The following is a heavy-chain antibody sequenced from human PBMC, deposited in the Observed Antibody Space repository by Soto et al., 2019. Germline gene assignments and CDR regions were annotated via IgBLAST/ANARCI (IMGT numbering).Heavy chain of an antibody. V-gene: IGHV4-59*01. Sequence: SETLSLTCTVSGGSISSYYWSWIRQPPGKGLEWIGYIYYSGSTNYNPSLKSRVTISVDTSKNQFSLQLSSVTAADTAVYYCARAWGLGEQDYDYVWGSYRSEYYYYGMDVWGQGTTVTVSS. J-gene: IGHJ6*02. CDR1: GGSISSYY. CDR3: ARAWGLGEQDYDYVWGSYRSEYYYYGMDV. CDR2: IYYSGST. D-gene: IGHD3-16*02.